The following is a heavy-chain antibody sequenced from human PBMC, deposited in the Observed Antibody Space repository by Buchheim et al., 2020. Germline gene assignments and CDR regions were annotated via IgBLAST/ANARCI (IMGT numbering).Heavy chain of an antibody. Sequence: QVQLQESGPGLVKPSGTLSLTCAVSGGSISSSNWWSWVRQPPGKGLEWIGDIYHSGSTNYNPSLKSRVTISVDKSKNKFSLKLSSVTAADTAVYYCARVLGDSSGYYYPYYYGMDVWGQGTT. CDR3: ARVLGDSSGYYYPYYYGMDV. V-gene: IGHV4-4*02. CDR1: GGSISSSNW. J-gene: IGHJ6*02. D-gene: IGHD3-22*01. CDR2: IYHSGST.